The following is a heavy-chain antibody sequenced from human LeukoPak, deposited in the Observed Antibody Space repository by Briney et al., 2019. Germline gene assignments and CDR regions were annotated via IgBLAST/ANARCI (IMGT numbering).Heavy chain of an antibody. CDR1: GYTLTELS. J-gene: IGHJ4*02. V-gene: IGHV1-24*01. D-gene: IGHD1-26*01. CDR3: ATDLSGSYLFDY. Sequence: ASVTVSCKVSGYTLTELSMHWVRQAPGKGLEWMGGFDPEDGETIYAQKFQGRVTMTEDTSTDTAYMELSSLRSEDTAVYYCATDLSGSYLFDYWGQGTLVTVSS. CDR2: FDPEDGET.